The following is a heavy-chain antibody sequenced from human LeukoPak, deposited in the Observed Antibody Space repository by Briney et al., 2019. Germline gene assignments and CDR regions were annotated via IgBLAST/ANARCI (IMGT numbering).Heavy chain of an antibody. CDR2: IKEDGSEI. CDR3: ARQAATMGRFYFDY. J-gene: IGHJ4*02. Sequence: GGSLRLSCAPSGFSFSTYWMSWVRQAPGKGLEWVANIKEDGSEIYYVDSVKGRFTISRDNAKNSLSLQMNSLRAEDTAVYYCARQAATMGRFYFDYWGQGTLVTVSS. D-gene: IGHD5-24*01. CDR1: GFSFSTYW. V-gene: IGHV3-7*03.